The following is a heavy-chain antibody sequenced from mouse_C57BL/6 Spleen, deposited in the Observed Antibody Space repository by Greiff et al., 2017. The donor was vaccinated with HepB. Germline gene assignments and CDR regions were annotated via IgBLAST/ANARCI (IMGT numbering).Heavy chain of an antibody. V-gene: IGHV2-5*01. CDR2: IWRGGST. J-gene: IGHJ1*03. Sequence: QVQLQQSGPGLVQPSQSLSITCTVSGFSLTSYGVHWVRQSPGKGLEWLGVIWRGGSTDYNAAFMSRLSITKDNSKSQVFFKMNSLQADDTAIYYWAKVYYGSSYGYFDVWGTGTTVTVSS. CDR3: AKVYYGSSYGYFDV. D-gene: IGHD1-1*01. CDR1: GFSLTSYG.